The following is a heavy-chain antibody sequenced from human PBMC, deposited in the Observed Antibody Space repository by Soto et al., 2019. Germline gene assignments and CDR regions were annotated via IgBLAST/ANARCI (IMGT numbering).Heavy chain of an antibody. CDR3: AGASGYGGSWYAFDI. J-gene: IGHJ3*02. Sequence: PGGSLRLSCAASGFIFSTYDMHWVRQAPGKGLEWVSGIGVAGDTYYPDSVEGRFTISRENAKNSLYLQMDNLRAGDTAIYYCAGASGYGGSWYAFDIWGQGTMVTVSS. V-gene: IGHV3-13*01. CDR2: IGVAGDT. CDR1: GFIFSTYD. D-gene: IGHD6-13*01.